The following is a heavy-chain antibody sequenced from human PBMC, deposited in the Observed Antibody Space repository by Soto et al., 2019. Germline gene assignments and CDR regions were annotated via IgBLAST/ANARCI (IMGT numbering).Heavy chain of an antibody. CDR3: ARDNLGYYYDSSGYYFCDY. V-gene: IGHV1-18*01. J-gene: IGHJ4*02. Sequence: ASVKVSCKASGYTFTSYGISWVRQAPGQGLEWMGWISAYNGNTNYAQKLQGRVTMTTDTSTSTAYMELRSLRSDDTAVYYCARDNLGYYYDSSGYYFCDYWGQGNMVTV. D-gene: IGHD3-22*01. CDR1: GYTFTSYG. CDR2: ISAYNGNT.